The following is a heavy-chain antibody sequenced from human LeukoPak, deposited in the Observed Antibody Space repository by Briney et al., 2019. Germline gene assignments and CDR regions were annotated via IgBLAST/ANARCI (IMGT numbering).Heavy chain of an antibody. J-gene: IGHJ6*02. D-gene: IGHD4-11*01. V-gene: IGHV3-30-3*01. Sequence: GGSLRLSCEASGFTFSSYAMHWVRQAPGKGREWVAVISYDGSNKYYADSVKGRFTISRDNSKNTLYLQMNSLRDEDTAVYYCARDENLYTPPYYGMDVWGQGTTVTVSS. CDR1: GFTFSSYA. CDR3: ARDENLYTPPYYGMDV. CDR2: ISYDGSNK.